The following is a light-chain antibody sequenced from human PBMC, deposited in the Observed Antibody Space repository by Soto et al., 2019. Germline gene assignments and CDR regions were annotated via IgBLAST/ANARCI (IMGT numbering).Light chain of an antibody. V-gene: IGKV1-5*03. CDR3: QQYNGYPLT. Sequence: DIQMTQSPSTLSASVGDRVTITCRASQSISTWLAWYQQKPGKAPKLLIYKASSLRNGVPSRFSGSGSGTEFTLTIYSPQPDDFASYYCQQYNGYPLTFGQGTKLEIK. CDR1: QSISTW. CDR2: KAS. J-gene: IGKJ2*01.